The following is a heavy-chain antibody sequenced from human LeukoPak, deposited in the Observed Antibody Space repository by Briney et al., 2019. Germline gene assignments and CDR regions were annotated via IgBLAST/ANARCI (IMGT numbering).Heavy chain of an antibody. V-gene: IGHV3-23*01. J-gene: IGHJ6*03. D-gene: IGHD2-2*01. CDR2: ISGSGGST. CDR3: AKTGLIVVVPAASGYMDV. Sequence: PGGSLRLSCAASGFTFSSYAMSWVRQAPGKGLEWVSAISGSGGSTYYADSVKGWFTISRDNSKNTLYLQMNSLRAEDTAVYYCAKTGLIVVVPAASGYMDVWGKGTTVTVSS. CDR1: GFTFSSYA.